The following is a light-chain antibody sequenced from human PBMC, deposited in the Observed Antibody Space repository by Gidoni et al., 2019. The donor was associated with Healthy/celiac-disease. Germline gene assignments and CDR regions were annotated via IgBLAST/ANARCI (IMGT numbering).Light chain of an antibody. CDR2: KAS. V-gene: IGKV1-5*03. J-gene: IGKJ1*01. CDR1: QSISSW. Sequence: DSQMTQSPSTLSASVGDRVTITCRASQSISSWLAWYQQKPGKAPKLLIYKASSLESGVPSRFSGSGSGTEFTLTISSLQPDDFATYYCQQYNSYWTFGQXTKVEIK. CDR3: QQYNSYWT.